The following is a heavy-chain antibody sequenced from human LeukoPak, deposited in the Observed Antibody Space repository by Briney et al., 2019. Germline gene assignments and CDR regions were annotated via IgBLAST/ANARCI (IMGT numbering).Heavy chain of an antibody. Sequence: SETLSLTCTVSGDSISSSHFFWGWIRQTPGKGLEWIGSIDCCGSTYYNPSLKSRVTISVDTSKNQFSLKLSSVTAADTAVYYCARRPEDLIVVVAARGTFDNWGQGILVTVSS. CDR3: ARRPEDLIVVVAARGTFDN. J-gene: IGHJ4*02. D-gene: IGHD2-15*01. CDR1: GDSISSSHFF. CDR2: IDCCGST. V-gene: IGHV4-39*01.